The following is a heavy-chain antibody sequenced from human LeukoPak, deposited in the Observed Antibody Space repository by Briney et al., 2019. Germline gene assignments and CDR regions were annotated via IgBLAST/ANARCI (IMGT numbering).Heavy chain of an antibody. V-gene: IGHV4-59*01. CDR2: IYYSGST. CDR3: ARVNAQWLAYFDY. D-gene: IGHD6-19*01. J-gene: IGHJ4*02. CDR1: GGSISSYY. Sequence: PSETLSLTCTVSGGSISSYYWSWIRQPPGKGLEWIGYIYYSGSTNYNPSLKSRVTISVDTSKNQFSLKLSSVTAADTAVYYCARVNAQWLAYFDYWGQGTLVTVYS.